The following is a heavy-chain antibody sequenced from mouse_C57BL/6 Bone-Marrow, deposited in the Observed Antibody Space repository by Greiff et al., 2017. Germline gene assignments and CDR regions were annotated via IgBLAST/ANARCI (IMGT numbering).Heavy chain of an antibody. CDR2: IRHKANGYTT. V-gene: IGHV7-3*01. D-gene: IGHD1-1*01. Sequence: EVMLVESGGGLVQPGGSLSLSCAASGFTFTDYYMSWVRQPPGKALEWMGFIRHKANGYTTEYSASVKGRFTISRDNSQSILYLQMNALRAEDSATYYCARYNTTVVAGDYAMDYWGQGTSVTVSS. CDR1: GFTFTDYY. CDR3: ARYNTTVVAGDYAMDY. J-gene: IGHJ4*01.